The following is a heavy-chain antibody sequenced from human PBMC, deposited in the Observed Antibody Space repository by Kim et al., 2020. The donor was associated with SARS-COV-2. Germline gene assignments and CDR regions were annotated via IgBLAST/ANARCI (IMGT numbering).Heavy chain of an antibody. V-gene: IGHV3-23*01. CDR3: AKVDPPNVVIYLSFDS. CDR1: GFSFSTYA. D-gene: IGHD3-22*01. J-gene: IGHJ4*02. Sequence: GGSLRLSCAASGFSFSTYAMAWVRQAPGKGLDWVSLIGSNGISTYYADSVKGRFTIPRDTSKNTLYLQMNGLRAEDTAVYYCAKVDPPNVVIYLSFDSWGQGTLVTVSS. CDR2: IGSNGIST.